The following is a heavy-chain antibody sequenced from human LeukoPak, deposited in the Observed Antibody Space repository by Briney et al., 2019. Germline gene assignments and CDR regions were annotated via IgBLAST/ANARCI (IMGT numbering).Heavy chain of an antibody. CDR2: INAGNGNT. J-gene: IGHJ4*02. V-gene: IGHV1-3*01. D-gene: IGHD3-22*01. CDR1: GYTFTSYA. CDR3: ARESCYYDSSGYYYLCYYFDY. Sequence: VASVKVSCKASGYTFTSYAMHWVRQAPGQRLEWMGWINAGNGNTKYSQKFQGRVTITRDTSASTAYMELSSLRSEDTAVYYCARESCYYDSSGYYYLCYYFDYWGQGTLVTVPS.